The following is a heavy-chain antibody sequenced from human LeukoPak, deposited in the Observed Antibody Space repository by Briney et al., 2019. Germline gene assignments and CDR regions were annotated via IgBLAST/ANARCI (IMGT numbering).Heavy chain of an antibody. CDR3: ARSYASSWYWNWFDP. CDR2: IYYSGST. V-gene: IGHV4-39*01. J-gene: IGHJ5*02. CDR1: GGSFSGYY. D-gene: IGHD6-13*01. Sequence: KPSETLSLTCAVYGGSFSGYYWGWIRQPPGKGLEWIGSIYYSGSTYYNPSLKSRVTISVDTSKNQFSLRLSSVTAADTAVYYCARSYASSWYWNWFDPWGQGTLVTVSS.